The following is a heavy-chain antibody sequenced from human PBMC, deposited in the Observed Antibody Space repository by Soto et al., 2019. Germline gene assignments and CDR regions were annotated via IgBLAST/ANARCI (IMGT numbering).Heavy chain of an antibody. J-gene: IGHJ4*02. D-gene: IGHD3-10*01. V-gene: IGHV1-69*01. CDR1: YA. CDR3: ARASSGSGSYYPHFGY. CDR2: IIPIFGTA. Sequence: YAISWVRQAPGQGLEWMGGIIPIFGTANYAQKFQGRVTITADESTSTAYMELSSLRSEDTAVYYCARASSGSGSYYPHFGYWGQGTLVTVSS.